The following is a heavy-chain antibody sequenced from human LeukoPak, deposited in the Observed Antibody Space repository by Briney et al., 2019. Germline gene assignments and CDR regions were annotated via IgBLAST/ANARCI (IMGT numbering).Heavy chain of an antibody. CDR2: ISYDGSNK. V-gene: IGHV3-30-3*01. J-gene: IGHJ6*02. CDR1: GFTFSSYA. D-gene: IGHD2-2*02. Sequence: GGSLRLSCAASGFTFSSYAMHWVRQAPGKGLEWVAVISYDGSNKYYADPVKGRFTISRDNSKNTLYLQMNSLRAEDTAVYYCARDLYFTGMDVWGQGTTVTVSS. CDR3: ARDLYFTGMDV.